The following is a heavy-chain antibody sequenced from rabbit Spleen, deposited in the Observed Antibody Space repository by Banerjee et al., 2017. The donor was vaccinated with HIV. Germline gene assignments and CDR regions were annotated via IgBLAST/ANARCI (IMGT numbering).Heavy chain of an antibody. J-gene: IGHJ4*01. D-gene: IGHD8-1*01. CDR1: GLSISSGYD. CDR3: ARDLVVVIGWNFNL. CDR2: INIVTGKS. V-gene: IGHV1S45*01. Sequence: QEQLEESGGGLVKPEGSLTLTCKASGLSISSGYDMCWVRQAPGKGLEWIACINIVTGKSVYASWAKGRFTMSRTSSTTVTLQMTSLTAADTATYFCARDLVVVIGWNFNLWGQGTLVTVS.